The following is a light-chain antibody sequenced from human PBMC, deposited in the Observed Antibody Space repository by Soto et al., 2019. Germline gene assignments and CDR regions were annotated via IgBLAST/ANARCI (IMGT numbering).Light chain of an antibody. CDR3: QHYGSSPPIT. J-gene: IGKJ5*01. Sequence: ETMLTQSPGTLSLSPGERATLSCRASQSVRSTSLAWYQQKPGQAPRLLIYGASSRATGIPDRFSGGGSGTDFTLTISRLEPEDFAVYYCQHYGSSPPITFGQGTRLEIK. CDR2: GAS. CDR1: QSVRSTS. V-gene: IGKV3-20*01.